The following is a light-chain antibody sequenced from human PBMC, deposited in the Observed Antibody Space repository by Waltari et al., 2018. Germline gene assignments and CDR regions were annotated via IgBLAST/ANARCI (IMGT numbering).Light chain of an antibody. J-gene: IGLJ2*01. Sequence: QSALTQPASLSGSPGQSIIISCTGTSSDIGDYNNYVSWYQQHPGKAPKHVVYEVTSRPSGGSTRFFGSTSGNTASTISSWLQADDEDDYYCSSDTSTSSVLFGGGTKLTVL. CDR1: SSDIGDYNNY. V-gene: IGLV2-14*01. CDR3: SSDTSTSSVL. CDR2: EVT.